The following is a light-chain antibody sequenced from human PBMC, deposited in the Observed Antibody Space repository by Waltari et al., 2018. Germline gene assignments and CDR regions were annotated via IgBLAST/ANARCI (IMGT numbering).Light chain of an antibody. Sequence: EIVLTQSPGTLSLSPGERATLSCRASQSVSRALAWYQQKPGQAPRLLIYGASNMGTGIPDRFSGSGSGTDFSLTISSLGPEDFAVYYCQHYLRLPATFGQGTKVEIK. CDR3: QHYLRLPAT. V-gene: IGKV3-20*01. J-gene: IGKJ1*01. CDR2: GAS. CDR1: QSVSRA.